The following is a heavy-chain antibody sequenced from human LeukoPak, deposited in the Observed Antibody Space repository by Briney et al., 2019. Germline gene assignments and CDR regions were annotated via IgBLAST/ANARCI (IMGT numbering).Heavy chain of an antibody. V-gene: IGHV1-46*01. D-gene: IGHD2-15*01. CDR1: GYTFTSYY. CDR3: ARDNIVVVVAATRYYFDY. J-gene: IGHJ4*02. Sequence: ASVKVSCKASGYTFTSYYMHWVRQAPGQGLEWMGIINPSGGSTSYAQKFQGRVTMTRGTSTSTVYMELSSLRSEDTAVYYCARDNIVVVVAATRYYFDYWGQGTLVTVSS. CDR2: INPSGGST.